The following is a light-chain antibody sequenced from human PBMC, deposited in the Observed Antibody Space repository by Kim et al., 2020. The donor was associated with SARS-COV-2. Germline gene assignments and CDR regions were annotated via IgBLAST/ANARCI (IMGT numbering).Light chain of an antibody. CDR3: QKYDGAPFT. V-gene: IGKV1-27*01. CDR1: QDIRTY. CDR2: GTS. Sequence: ASIGDRVTTTCRARQDIRTYLAWYQQKPGIPPKLLIYGTSTLQPAVPSRFSGSGFGTDFTLTISILRPEDVATYYCQKYDGAPFTFGPGTKVDIK. J-gene: IGKJ3*01.